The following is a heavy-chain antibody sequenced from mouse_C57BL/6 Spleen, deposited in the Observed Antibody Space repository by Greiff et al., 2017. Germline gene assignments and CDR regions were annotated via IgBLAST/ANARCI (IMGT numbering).Heavy chain of an antibody. CDR2: IYPGSGNT. Sequence: QVQLQQSGPELVKPGASVKISCKASGYSFTSYYIHWVKQRPGQGLEWIGWIYPGSGNTKYNEKFKGKATLTADTSSSTAYMQLSSLTSEDSAVYYCAREGAAQATFAYWGQGTLVTVSA. V-gene: IGHV1-66*01. J-gene: IGHJ3*01. D-gene: IGHD3-2*02. CDR3: AREGAAQATFAY. CDR1: GYSFTSYY.